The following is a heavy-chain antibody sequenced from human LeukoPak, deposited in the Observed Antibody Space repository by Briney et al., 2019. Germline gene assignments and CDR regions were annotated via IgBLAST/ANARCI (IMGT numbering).Heavy chain of an antibody. CDR1: GFTFSSYN. CDR2: ISSSSSYI. J-gene: IGHJ4*02. D-gene: IGHD1-26*01. V-gene: IGHV3-21*04. Sequence: GGSLRLSCAASGFTFSSYNMNWVRQAPGKGLEWVSSISSSSSYIYYADSVKGRFTISRDNAKNSLYLQMISLRAEDTTVYYCAKDRSIGTYYTFDHWGQGTLVTVSS. CDR3: AKDRSIGTYYTFDH.